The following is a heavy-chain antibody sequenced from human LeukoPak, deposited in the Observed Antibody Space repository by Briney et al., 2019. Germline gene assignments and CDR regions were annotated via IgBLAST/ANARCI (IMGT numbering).Heavy chain of an antibody. CDR1: GGSTSSYY. J-gene: IGHJ3*02. CDR2: IYYSGST. CDR3: ARDGVGRYCSGGSCSDAFDI. V-gene: IGHV4-59*01. D-gene: IGHD2-15*01. Sequence: PSETLSLTCTVSGGSTSSYYWSWIRQPPGKGLEWIGYIYYSGSTNYNPSLKSRVTISIDTSKNQFSLKLSSVTAADTAVYYCARDGVGRYCSGGSCSDAFDIWGQGTMVTVSS.